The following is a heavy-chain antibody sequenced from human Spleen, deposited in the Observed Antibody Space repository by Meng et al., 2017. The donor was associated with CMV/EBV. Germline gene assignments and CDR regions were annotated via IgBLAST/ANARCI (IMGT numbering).Heavy chain of an antibody. D-gene: IGHD3-16*01. V-gene: IGHV1-18*01. CDR3: ARESASYVSYGMDV. CDR1: GYTFTSRG. Sequence: ASVKVSCKASGYTFTSRGISWVRQAPGQGLEWIGWISGHNGNTRYAQKFQDRVTMNTDTSTSTSNMELRSLRSDDTAVYYCARESASYVSYGMDVWGQGTTVTVSS. J-gene: IGHJ6*02. CDR2: ISGHNGNT.